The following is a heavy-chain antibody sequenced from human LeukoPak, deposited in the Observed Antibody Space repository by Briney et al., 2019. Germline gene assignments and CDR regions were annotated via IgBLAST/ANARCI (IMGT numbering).Heavy chain of an antibody. CDR3: AKKEGIYSYGPSPFDY. V-gene: IGHV3-30*18. CDR2: ISYDGSNK. D-gene: IGHD5-18*01. Sequence: GGSLRLSCAASGFTFSSYSMNWVRQAPGKGLEWVAVISYDGSNKYYADSVKGRFTISRDNSKNTLYLQMNSLRAEDTAVYYCAKKEGIYSYGPSPFDYWGQGTLVTVSS. CDR1: GFTFSSYS. J-gene: IGHJ4*02.